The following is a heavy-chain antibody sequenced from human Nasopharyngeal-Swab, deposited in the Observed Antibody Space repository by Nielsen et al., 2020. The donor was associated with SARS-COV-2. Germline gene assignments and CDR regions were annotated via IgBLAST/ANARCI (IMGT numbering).Heavy chain of an antibody. D-gene: IGHD3-22*01. CDR3: ARAAITMIVVVSAFDI. V-gene: IGHV4-31*03. Sequence: SETLSLTCTVSGGSISSGGYYWSWIRQHPGKGLEWIGYIYYSGSTHYNPSLKSRVTISVDTSKNQFSLKLSSVTAADTAVYYCARAAITMIVVVSAFDIWGQGTMVTVSS. CDR1: GGSISSGGYY. J-gene: IGHJ3*02. CDR2: IYYSGST.